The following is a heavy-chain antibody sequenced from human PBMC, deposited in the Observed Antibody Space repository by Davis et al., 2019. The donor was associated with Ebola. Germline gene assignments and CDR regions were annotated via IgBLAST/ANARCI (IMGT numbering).Heavy chain of an antibody. CDR1: GFTFTAYF. CDR3: AKDGIPYDMLTAYSRG. Sequence: GESLKISCAASGFTFTAYFMHWVRQAPGTGLEWVAVTSYDGSNKHYADSVKGRFTVSRDNSKNTLYLQMNSLRPEDTAVYYCAKDGIPYDMLTAYSRGWGQGTLVTVSS. J-gene: IGHJ4*02. V-gene: IGHV3-30*18. CDR2: TSYDGSNK. D-gene: IGHD3-9*01.